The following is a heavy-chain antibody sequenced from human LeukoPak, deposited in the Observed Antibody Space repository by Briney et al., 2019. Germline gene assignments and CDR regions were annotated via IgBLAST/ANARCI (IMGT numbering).Heavy chain of an antibody. CDR3: ARDRWSYDPQGGFDC. CDR1: GFTSSIYW. V-gene: IGHV3-7*03. D-gene: IGHD3-22*01. CDR2: IKQDGSER. J-gene: IGHJ4*02. Sequence: GGSLRLSCAASGFTSSIYWTSWVRQAPGKGLEWVANIKQDGSERYYVDSVKGRFTLSRDNAKNSLYLQMNSLRAEDTAVYYCARDRWSYDPQGGFDCWGQGTLVTVSS.